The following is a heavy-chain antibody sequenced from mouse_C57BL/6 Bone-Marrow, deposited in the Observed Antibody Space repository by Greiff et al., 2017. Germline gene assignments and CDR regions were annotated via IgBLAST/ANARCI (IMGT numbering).Heavy chain of an antibody. V-gene: IGHV1-69*01. D-gene: IGHD1-1*02. CDR1: GYTFTSYW. Sequence: QVQLQQPGAELVMPGASVKLSCKASGYTFTSYWMHWVKQRPGQGLEWIGEIGPSDSYTNYNQKFTGKSTLTVDKSSSTAYMQLNSLTSDDSAVYYCARYRLWSPYWDFEVWGTGTTVTVSS. J-gene: IGHJ1*03. CDR2: IGPSDSYT. CDR3: ARYRLWSPYWDFEV.